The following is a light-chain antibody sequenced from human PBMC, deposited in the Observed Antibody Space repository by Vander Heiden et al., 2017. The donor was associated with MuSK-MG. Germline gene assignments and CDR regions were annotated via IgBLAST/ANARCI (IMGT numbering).Light chain of an antibody. J-gene: IGKJ2*03. Sequence: DIVMTQSPLSLPVTPGEPASISCRSSQSLLHSNGYNYLDWYLQKPGQSPQLLIYLGSNRASGVPDRFSGSGSGTDFTLKMISVEAEDVGVYYCLQAVQPYSFGPGTKLEIK. CDR3: LQAVQPYS. V-gene: IGKV2-28*01. CDR1: QSLLHSNGYNY. CDR2: LGS.